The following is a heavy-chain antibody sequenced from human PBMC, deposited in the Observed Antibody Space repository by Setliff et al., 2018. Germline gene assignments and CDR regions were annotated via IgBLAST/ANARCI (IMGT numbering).Heavy chain of an antibody. CDR1: GYTFTDHY. CDR3: ATGRAAAAGTFDYYMDV. CDR2: IDPADSET. D-gene: IGHD6-13*01. V-gene: IGHV1-69-2*01. Sequence: GASVKVSCKASGYTFTDHYVHWVQQAPGKGLEWMGRIDPADSETIYAEKFQGRVTITADTSTDTAYMELSSLRSEDTAVYYCATGRAAAAGTFDYYMDVWGKGTTVTVSS. J-gene: IGHJ6*03.